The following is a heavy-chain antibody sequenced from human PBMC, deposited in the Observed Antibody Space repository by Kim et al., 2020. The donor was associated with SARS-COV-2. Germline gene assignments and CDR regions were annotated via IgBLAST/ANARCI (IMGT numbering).Heavy chain of an antibody. J-gene: IGHJ6*02. D-gene: IGHD3-10*01. CDR3: ARDEGYYGSGSHGMDV. V-gene: IGHV4-61*01. CDR1: GGSVSSGSYY. CDR2: IYYSGST. Sequence: SETLSLTCTVSGGSVSSGSYYWSWIRQPPGKGLEWIGYIYYSGSTNYNPSLKSRVTISVDTSKNQFSLKLSSVTAADTAVYYFARDEGYYGSGSHGMDVWGQGTTVTVSS.